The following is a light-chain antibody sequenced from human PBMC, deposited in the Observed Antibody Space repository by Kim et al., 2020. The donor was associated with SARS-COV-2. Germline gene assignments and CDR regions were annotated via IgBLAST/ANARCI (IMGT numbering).Light chain of an antibody. CDR3: SSFTSSNTRL. CDR1: NSDVGRYNF. J-gene: IGLJ2*01. V-gene: IGLV2-14*03. CDR2: DVS. Sequence: GQSITLSCTGDNSDVGRYNFVSWYQQHPGKAPKLLIYDVSSRPSGISDRFSGSKSGNTASLTVSGLQTDDEADYYCSSFTSSNTRLFGGGTQLTVL.